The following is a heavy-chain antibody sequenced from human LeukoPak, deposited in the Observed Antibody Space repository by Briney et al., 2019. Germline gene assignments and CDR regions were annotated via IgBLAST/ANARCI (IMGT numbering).Heavy chain of an antibody. J-gene: IGHJ5*02. CDR3: ARDSYYFGSGSDNTPYNWFDP. D-gene: IGHD3-10*01. CDR2: IYHSGST. CDR1: RGSISSNNW. V-gene: IGHV4-4*02. Sequence: SETLSLTCAVSRGSISSNNWWSWVRQPPGKRLEWIAEIYHSGSTNYNPSLKSRVTISVDKSKNQFSLKLNSVTAADTAMYYCARDSYYFGSGSDNTPYNWFDPWGQGTLVTDSS.